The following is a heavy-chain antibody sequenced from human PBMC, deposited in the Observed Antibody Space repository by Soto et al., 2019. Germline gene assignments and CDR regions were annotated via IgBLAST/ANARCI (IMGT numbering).Heavy chain of an antibody. V-gene: IGHV1-18*01. CDR3: ARGWFGEFLYYLDY. J-gene: IGHJ4*02. CDR2: ISAYNGNT. Sequence: QVQLVQSGAELKKPGASVKVSCKASGYTFINYGINWVRQAPGQGLEWMGWISAYNGNTNYAQKLQGRVTMTTDTXXSTADMELRSLRSDDTAVYFCARGWFGEFLYYLDYWGQGTLVTVSS. CDR1: GYTFINYG. D-gene: IGHD3-10*01.